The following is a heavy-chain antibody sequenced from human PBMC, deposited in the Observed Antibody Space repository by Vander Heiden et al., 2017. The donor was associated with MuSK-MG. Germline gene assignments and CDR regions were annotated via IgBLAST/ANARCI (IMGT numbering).Heavy chain of an antibody. V-gene: IGHV3-11*04. D-gene: IGHD1-26*01. CDR3: AREGGEYSSFDY. CDR1: GFTFSDYY. J-gene: IGHJ4*02. CDR2: ISSSGSTI. Sequence: QVQLVESGGGLVKPGGSLRLSCAASGFTFSDYYMSWISQAPGKGLEWVSYISSSGSTIYYADAVKGRFTISRDNAKKSLYLKMKSMRAEDTAVYYCAREGGEYSSFDYWGQGTMVTVYS.